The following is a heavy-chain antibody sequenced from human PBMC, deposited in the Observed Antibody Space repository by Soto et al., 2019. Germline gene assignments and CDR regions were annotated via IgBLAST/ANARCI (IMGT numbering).Heavy chain of an antibody. CDR1: GFSLSTGGVG. V-gene: IGHV2-5*02. CDR3: AHRASPPDLEGKFYPYYYYYGMDV. CDR2: IYWDDDK. D-gene: IGHD1-1*01. J-gene: IGHJ6*02. Sequence: QITLKESGPTLVKPTQTLTLTCTFSGFSLSTGGVGVGWIRQPPGKALEWLALIYWDDDKRYSPPLKSRITITKDTSKNQVVRKMTNMDPVDTATYYCAHRASPPDLEGKFYPYYYYYGMDVWGQGTTVTVSS.